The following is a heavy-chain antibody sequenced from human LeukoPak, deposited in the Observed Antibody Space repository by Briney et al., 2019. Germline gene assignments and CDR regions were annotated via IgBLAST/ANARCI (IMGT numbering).Heavy chain of an antibody. CDR3: ARAPTSLSNPYYFDY. D-gene: IGHD4-11*01. CDR1: GYSCSSYW. Sequence: GESLKISCKASGYSCSSYWIAWVRQMPGKGLEWMGIIYPGDSDTSYSPSFRGQVIITADESISTAFLQWSSLKTSDTAMYYCARAPTSLSNPYYFDYWGQGALVTASS. V-gene: IGHV5-51*01. CDR2: IYPGDSDT. J-gene: IGHJ4*02.